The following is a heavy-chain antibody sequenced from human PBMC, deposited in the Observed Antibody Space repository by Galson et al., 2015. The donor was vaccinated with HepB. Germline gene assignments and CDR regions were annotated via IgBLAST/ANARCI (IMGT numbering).Heavy chain of an antibody. D-gene: IGHD3-3*01. CDR3: ARDRWSPNLDAEN. CDR2: IYYRGDT. V-gene: IGHV4-39*02. Sequence: ETLSLTCAVSGDSISSPNYYWAWIRQSPGKGLEWIATIYYRGDTYYNPSLKDRVSISIDTFRSEFYLKVNSVTAADTAIYYCARDRWSPNLDAENWGQGAVVTVSS. J-gene: IGHJ4*02. CDR1: GDSISSPNYY.